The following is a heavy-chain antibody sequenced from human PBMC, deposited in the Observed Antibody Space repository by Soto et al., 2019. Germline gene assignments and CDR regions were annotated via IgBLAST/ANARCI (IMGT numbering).Heavy chain of an antibody. D-gene: IGHD4-17*01. J-gene: IGHJ4*02. V-gene: IGHV2-5*02. CDR2: IYWDDDK. Sequence: QITLKESGPTLVRPAQTLTLTCDFSGFSLSTYHMGVAWIRQPPGKALEWLALIYWDDDKRYSPSLKDRLAIYKGTSRNQVVLTITNVDPGDTDSYFCAHAGDYDLLTFDHWGPGTLVTVSS. CDR1: GFSLSTYHMG. CDR3: AHAGDYDLLTFDH.